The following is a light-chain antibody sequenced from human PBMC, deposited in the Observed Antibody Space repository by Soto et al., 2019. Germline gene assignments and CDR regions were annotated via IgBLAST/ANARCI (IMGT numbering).Light chain of an antibody. CDR2: DVS. V-gene: IGLV2-14*03. J-gene: IGLJ2*01. CDR3: SSYTTSSTVL. CDR1: SSDVGGYNY. Sequence: QSVLTQPASVSGSPGQSITISCTGTSSDVGGYNYVSWYQQHPGKAPKLIIFDVSDRPSGVSNRFSGSKSGNTASLTISGLQADDEADYYCSSYTTSSTVLFGGGTKLTVL.